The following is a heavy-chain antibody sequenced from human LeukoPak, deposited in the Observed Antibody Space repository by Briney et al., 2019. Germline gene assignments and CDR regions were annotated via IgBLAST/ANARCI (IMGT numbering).Heavy chain of an antibody. Sequence: PGGSLRLSCAASGFTFSTYVMSWVRQAPRKGLEWVSDISDGGGSTSYAHSVKGRLTISRDNSKNTLSLQMNSLRVEDTAVYYCARGAGYGTYDYWGQGTLVTVSS. CDR2: ISDGGGST. CDR1: GFTFSTYV. J-gene: IGHJ4*02. CDR3: ARGAGYGTYDY. D-gene: IGHD2-15*01. V-gene: IGHV3-23*01.